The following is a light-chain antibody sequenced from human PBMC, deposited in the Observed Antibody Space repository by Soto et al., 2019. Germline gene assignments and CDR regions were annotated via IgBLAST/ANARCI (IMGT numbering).Light chain of an antibody. Sequence: EIVLTQSPGTLSLSPGERATLSCRASQSVISTYLAWYQQKPGQAPRLLIYGASSRATGIPDRFSGSGSGTDFPLPISSLGPEVFAVFYCHKYRDSRGTFAQGTKGKIK. CDR2: GAS. V-gene: IGKV3-20*01. CDR3: HKYRDSRGT. J-gene: IGKJ1*01. CDR1: QSVISTY.